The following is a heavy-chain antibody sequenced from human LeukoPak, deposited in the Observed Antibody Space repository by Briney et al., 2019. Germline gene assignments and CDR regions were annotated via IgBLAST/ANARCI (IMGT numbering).Heavy chain of an antibody. CDR1: GFTFDDYA. CDR2: ISWNSGSI. CDR3: AREKYCTPTDCLHGRFYFNS. V-gene: IGHV3-9*01. Sequence: GGSLRLSCAASGFTFDDYAMHWVRQAPGKGLEWVSGISWNSGSIGYADSVKGRFTISRDNAKNSLYLQMNSLRAEDTAVYYCAREKYCTPTDCLHGRFYFNSWGQGTPVTVSS. D-gene: IGHD2-8*01. J-gene: IGHJ4*02.